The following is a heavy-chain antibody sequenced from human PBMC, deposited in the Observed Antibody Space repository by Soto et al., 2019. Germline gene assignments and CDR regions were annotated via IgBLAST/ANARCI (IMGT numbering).Heavy chain of an antibody. CDR2: ISSSSSTI. D-gene: IGHD3-22*01. CDR3: AQPRAGGSSGYSSGCAFDI. V-gene: IGHV3-48*02. CDR1: GFTFSSYS. Sequence: PGGSLRLSCAASGFTFSSYSMNWVRQAPGKGLEWVSYISSSSSTIYYADSVKGRFTISRDNAKNSLYLQMNSLRDEDTAVYYCAQPRAGGSSGYSSGCAFDIWGQGTMVTVSS. J-gene: IGHJ3*02.